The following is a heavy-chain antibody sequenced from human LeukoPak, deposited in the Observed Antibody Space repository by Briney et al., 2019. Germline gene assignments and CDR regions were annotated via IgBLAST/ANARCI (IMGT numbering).Heavy chain of an antibody. CDR3: ARQRITMVRGGNRRMDV. CDR2: INHSGST. V-gene: IGHV4-34*01. CDR1: GGSFSGYY. Sequence: HSKTLSLTCGVYGGSFSGYYWSWIRQPPGKGLEWIGEINHSGSTNYNPSLKSRVTISVDTSKNQFPLKLSSVTAADTAVYYCARQRITMVRGGNRRMDVWGKGTTVTVSS. J-gene: IGHJ6*04. D-gene: IGHD3-10*01.